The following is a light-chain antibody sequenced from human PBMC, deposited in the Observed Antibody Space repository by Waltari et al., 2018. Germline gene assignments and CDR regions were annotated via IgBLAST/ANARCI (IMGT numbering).Light chain of an antibody. CDR2: DTS. CDR3: QQFNNWPPWT. Sequence: EIVMRQSPATLSVSPGEGATLSCRASQGVSRKLAWYQQKPGQPPRLLPYDTSLRDAGIPASFSGSGSGTEFNLTINSLQSDDFAVYYCQQFNNWPPWTFGQGTKVEIK. J-gene: IGKJ1*01. V-gene: IGKV3-15*01. CDR1: QGVSRK.